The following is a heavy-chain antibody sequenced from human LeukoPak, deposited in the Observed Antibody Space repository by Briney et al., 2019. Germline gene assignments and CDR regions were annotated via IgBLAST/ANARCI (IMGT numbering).Heavy chain of an antibody. Sequence: SETLSLTCTVSGGSISSVSYYWGWIRQPSGKGLEWIGAIYHNGITYYNPSLKSRVTISLDTSKKQFSLKLSSVTAADTAVYYCARTNYYYDSSGYYMGRGQGTLVTVSS. CDR2: IYHNGIT. D-gene: IGHD3-22*01. CDR1: GGSISSVSYY. J-gene: IGHJ4*02. V-gene: IGHV4-39*01. CDR3: ARTNYYYDSSGYYMG.